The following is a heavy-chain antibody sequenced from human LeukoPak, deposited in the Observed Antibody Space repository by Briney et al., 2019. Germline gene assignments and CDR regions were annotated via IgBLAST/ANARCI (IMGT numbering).Heavy chain of an antibody. V-gene: IGHV1-2*02. CDR2: INPNSGGT. D-gene: IGHD3-9*01. Sequence: ASVKVSCKASGYTFTGYYMHWVRQAPGQGLEWMGWINPNSGGTNYAQKFQGRVTMTRDTSISTAYMELSSLRSEDTAVYYCARDLQSDIYDYGDYWGQGTLVTVSS. J-gene: IGHJ4*02. CDR1: GYTFTGYY. CDR3: ARDLQSDIYDYGDY.